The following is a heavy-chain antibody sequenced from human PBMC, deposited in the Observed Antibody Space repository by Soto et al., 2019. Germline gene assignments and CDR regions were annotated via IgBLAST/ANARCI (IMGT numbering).Heavy chain of an antibody. CDR1: GGTFSSYA. Sequence: SVKVSCKASGGTFSSYAISWVRQAPGQGLEWMGGIIPIFGTANYAQKFQGRVTITADESTSTAYMELSSLRSEDTAVYYCAREASITGNREDWLDPWGQGTLVTVYS. J-gene: IGHJ5*02. V-gene: IGHV1-69*13. CDR3: AREASITGNREDWLDP. CDR2: IIPIFGTA. D-gene: IGHD1-20*01.